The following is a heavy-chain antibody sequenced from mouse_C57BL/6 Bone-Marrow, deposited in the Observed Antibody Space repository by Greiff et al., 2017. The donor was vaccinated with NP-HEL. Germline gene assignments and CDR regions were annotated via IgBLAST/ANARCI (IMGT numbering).Heavy chain of an antibody. CDR2: IRTKANGYTT. V-gene: IGHV7-3*01. J-gene: IGHJ4*01. D-gene: IGHD6-1*01. CDR1: GFTFTDYY. CDR3: ARYLSYYYARDY. Sequence: EVLLVESGGGLVQPGGSLSLSCAASGFTFTDYYMSWVRQPPGKALEWLGFIRTKANGYTTEYSASVKGRFTISRDNSQSILYLQMNALRAEDSATYYCARYLSYYYARDYWGQGTSVTVSS.